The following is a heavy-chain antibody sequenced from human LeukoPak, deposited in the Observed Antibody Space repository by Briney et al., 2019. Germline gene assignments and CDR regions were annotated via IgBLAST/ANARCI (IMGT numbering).Heavy chain of an antibody. CDR3: AGPSENRGFDY. Sequence: SETLSLTCAVSGHSISSGYYWGWIRQPPGKGLEWIGSIYHSGSTYYNPSLKSRVTISVDTSKNQFSLKLSSVTAADTAVYYCAGPSENRGFDYWGQGTLVTVSS. D-gene: IGHD3-10*01. J-gene: IGHJ4*02. V-gene: IGHV4-38-2*01. CDR2: IYHSGST. CDR1: GHSISSGYY.